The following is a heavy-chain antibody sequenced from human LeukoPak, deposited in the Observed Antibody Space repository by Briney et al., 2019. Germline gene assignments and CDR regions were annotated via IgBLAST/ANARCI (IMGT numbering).Heavy chain of an antibody. CDR2: IYYSGST. J-gene: IGHJ4*02. CDR3: ARGTYGDYSTYYFDY. V-gene: IGHV4-61*01. Sequence: SETLSLTCTVSGGSISSSSYYWSWIRQPPGKGLEWIGYIYYSGSTNYNPSLKSRVTISVDTSKNQFSLKLSSVTAADTAVYYCARGTYGDYSTYYFDYWGQGTLVTVSS. D-gene: IGHD4-17*01. CDR1: GGSISSSSYY.